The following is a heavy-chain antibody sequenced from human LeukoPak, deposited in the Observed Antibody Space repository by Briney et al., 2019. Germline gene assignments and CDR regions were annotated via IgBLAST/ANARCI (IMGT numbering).Heavy chain of an antibody. Sequence: SGPTLVKPTQTLTLTCTFSGFSLSTSGVGVGWIRQPPGKALEWLALIYWNDDKRYSPSLKSRLTITKDTSKNQVVLTMTNMDPVDTATYYCAHTIYDILTGYYKGWFDPWGQGTLVTFSS. CDR3: AHTIYDILTGYYKGWFDP. J-gene: IGHJ5*02. CDR1: GFSLSTSGVG. CDR2: IYWNDDK. D-gene: IGHD3-9*01. V-gene: IGHV2-5*01.